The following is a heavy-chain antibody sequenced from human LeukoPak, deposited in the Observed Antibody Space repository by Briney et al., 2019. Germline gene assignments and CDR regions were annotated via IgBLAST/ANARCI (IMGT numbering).Heavy chain of an antibody. V-gene: IGHV1-2*02. CDR1: GYTFTGYY. CDR2: SNPNSGGT. CDR3: ARGIGYYGSGSYGY. Sequence: ASVKVSCKASGYTFTGYYMHWVRQAPGQGLEWMGWSNPNSGGTNYAQKFQGRVTMTRDTSISTAYMELSRLISDDTAVYYCARGIGYYGSGSYGYWGQGTLVTVSS. J-gene: IGHJ4*02. D-gene: IGHD3-10*01.